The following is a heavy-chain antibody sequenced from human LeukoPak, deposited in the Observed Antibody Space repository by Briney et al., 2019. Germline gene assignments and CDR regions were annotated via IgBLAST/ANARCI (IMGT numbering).Heavy chain of an antibody. CDR3: AGTIAATHGGAFDI. J-gene: IGHJ3*02. Sequence: SETLSLTCAVYGGSFRGYYWSWIRQPPGKGLDWIGEINHSGSTNYNPSLKSRVTISVDTSKNQFSLKLSSVTAADTAVYYCAGTIAATHGGAFDIWGQGTMVTVSS. CDR2: INHSGST. D-gene: IGHD6-25*01. V-gene: IGHV4-34*01. CDR1: GGSFRGYY.